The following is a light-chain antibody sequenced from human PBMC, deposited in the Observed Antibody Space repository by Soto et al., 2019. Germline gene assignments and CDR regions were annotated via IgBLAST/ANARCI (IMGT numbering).Light chain of an antibody. CDR3: QQANSFPLT. J-gene: IGKJ4*01. CDR2: AAS. V-gene: IGKV1-12*01. CDR1: QGISSW. Sequence: DIQKTKTSSYVPASVGEKVTITCRASQGISSWLAWYQQKPGKAPKLLIYAASSLQSGVPSRFSGSGSGTDFTLTISSLQPEDFATYYCQQANSFPLTFGGGTKVDIK.